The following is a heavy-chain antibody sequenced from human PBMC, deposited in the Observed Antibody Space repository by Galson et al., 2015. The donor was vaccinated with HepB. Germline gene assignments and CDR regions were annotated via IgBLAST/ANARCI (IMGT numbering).Heavy chain of an antibody. CDR2: LSGRGGST. CDR3: AKDQSLRITMVRGVKTHDAFDI. CDR1: GFTFSSYA. V-gene: IGHV3-23*01. D-gene: IGHD3-10*01. Sequence: SLRLSCAASGFTFSSYAMSWVRQAPGKGLEWVSALSGRGGSTYYADSVKGRFTISRDNSKNTLSMQMNSLRAEDKAVYYCAKDQSLRITMVRGVKTHDAFDIWGQGTMVTVSS. J-gene: IGHJ3*02.